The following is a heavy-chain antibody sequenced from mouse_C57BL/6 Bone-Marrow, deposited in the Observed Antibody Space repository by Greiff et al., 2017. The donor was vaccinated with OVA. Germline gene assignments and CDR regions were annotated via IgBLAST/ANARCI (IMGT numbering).Heavy chain of an antibody. CDR1: GFNIKDYY. Sequence: EVQLQQSGAELVRPGASVKLSCTASGFNIKDYYMHWVKQRPEQGLEWIGRIDPEDGDTEYAPKFQGKATMTADTSSNTAYLQLSSLTSEDTAVYYCTTPYYYGSSYLFAYWGQGTLVTVSA. D-gene: IGHD1-1*01. J-gene: IGHJ3*01. CDR2: IDPEDGDT. V-gene: IGHV14-1*01. CDR3: TTPYYYGSSYLFAY.